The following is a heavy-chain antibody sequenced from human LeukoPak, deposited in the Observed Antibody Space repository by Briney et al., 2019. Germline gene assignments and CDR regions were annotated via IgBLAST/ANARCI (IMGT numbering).Heavy chain of an antibody. D-gene: IGHD4-17*01. J-gene: IGHJ4*02. CDR2: INGSGVTT. CDR1: GFTFSTYS. CDR3: AKGASTRSTVITYYFDN. V-gene: IGHV3-23*01. Sequence: GGSLRLSCAASGFTFSTYSMSWVRQAPGQGLEWVSCINGSGVTTYYTHSLKGRFTIARDNAKNTLYLQIDSMIAEDTAVYDCAKGASTRSTVITYYFDNWGQGTLVTVSS.